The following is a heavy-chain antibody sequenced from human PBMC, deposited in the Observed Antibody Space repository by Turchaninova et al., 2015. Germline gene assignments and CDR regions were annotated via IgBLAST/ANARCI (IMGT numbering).Heavy chain of an antibody. Sequence: QVRLQQWGAGLVKPSETLSLPCAVNGGSFGDFHWSWLRPPPGKGPDGIGKISHSGGTNYNPSLNSRVTRSVDKSKNQVSLKVNSVTAADTAVYFCAGARGMFLAGDSPDAFDIWGQGTMVTVSS. D-gene: IGHD3-3*01. CDR1: GGSFGDFH. CDR3: AGARGMFLAGDSPDAFDI. J-gene: IGHJ3*02. CDR2: ISHSGGT. V-gene: IGHV4-34*01.